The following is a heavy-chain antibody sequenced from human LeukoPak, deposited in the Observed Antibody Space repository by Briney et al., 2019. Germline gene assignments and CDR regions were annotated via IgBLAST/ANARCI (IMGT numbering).Heavy chain of an antibody. V-gene: IGHV3-30*02. CDR1: GFPLSSYD. D-gene: IGHD3-10*01. CDR2: IRYDGCKI. Sequence: GGSLRLFCGASGFPLSSYDMLWLPGAPGEGGEGVAFIRYDGCKIYYADGVKGRITISGDNSKNTLYLQMNSLRAEDTAVYYCAKDLKRITMVRRSYRPPVDYWGQGTLVTVSA. J-gene: IGHJ4*02. CDR3: AKDLKRITMVRRSYRPPVDY.